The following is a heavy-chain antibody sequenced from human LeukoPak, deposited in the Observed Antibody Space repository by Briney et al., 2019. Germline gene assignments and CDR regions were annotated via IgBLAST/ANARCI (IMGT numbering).Heavy chain of an antibody. CDR1: GGSISSGGNY. CDR3: ARPNTRGYSYGEGPDAFDI. J-gene: IGHJ3*02. Sequence: SQTLSLTCTVSGGSISSGGNYWSWLRQPPGKGLEWIGYIYYSGSTNYNPSLKSRVTISVDTSKNQFSLKLSSVTAADTAVYYCARPNTRGYSYGEGPDAFDIWGQGTMVTVSS. V-gene: IGHV4-61*08. CDR2: IYYSGST. D-gene: IGHD5-18*01.